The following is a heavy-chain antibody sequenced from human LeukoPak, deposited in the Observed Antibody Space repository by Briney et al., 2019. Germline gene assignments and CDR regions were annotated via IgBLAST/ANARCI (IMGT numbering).Heavy chain of an antibody. D-gene: IGHD3-22*01. J-gene: IGHJ4*02. CDR2: IRYDGSNK. Sequence: PGGSLRLSCAASGFTFSSYGMHWVRQAPGKGLEWVAFIRYDGSNKYYADSVKGRFTISRDNSKNTLYLQMNSLRAEDTAVYYCAKEWGSSGYYYVGLPGYWGQGTLVTVSS. CDR3: AKEWGSSGYYYVGLPGY. CDR1: GFTFSSYG. V-gene: IGHV3-30*02.